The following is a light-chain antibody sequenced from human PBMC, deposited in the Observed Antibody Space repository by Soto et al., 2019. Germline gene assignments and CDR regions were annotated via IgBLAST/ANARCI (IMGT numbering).Light chain of an antibody. V-gene: IGKV3-20*01. CDR3: QQCGSSPST. CDR1: QSVSSYY. CDR2: AAS. Sequence: EIMLSQSPCTLSLSPGERATLSCRASQSVSSYYLAWYQQKPGQAPRLLIYAASSRATGIPDRFSGGGSGTDFTLTISRLEPEDFAVYYCQQCGSSPSTFGQGTKVDIK. J-gene: IGKJ1*01.